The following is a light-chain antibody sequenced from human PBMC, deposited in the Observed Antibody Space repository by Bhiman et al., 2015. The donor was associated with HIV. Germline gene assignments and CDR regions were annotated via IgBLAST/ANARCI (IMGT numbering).Light chain of an antibody. CDR2: KSS. Sequence: QSVLTQAPSASGTPGQRVTISCSGSSSNIGSKYVYWYQQLPGTAPKLLIYKSSQRPSGVSDRFSGSKSGTSASLAISGLRSEDEADYYCAAWDDSLSAWVFGGGAKLTVL. J-gene: IGLJ3*02. CDR1: SSNIGSKY. CDR3: AAWDDSLSAWV. V-gene: IGLV1-47*01.